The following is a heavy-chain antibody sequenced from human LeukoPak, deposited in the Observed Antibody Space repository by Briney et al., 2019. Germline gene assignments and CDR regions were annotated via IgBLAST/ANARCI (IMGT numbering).Heavy chain of an antibody. J-gene: IGHJ4*02. CDR2: IYYSGIT. D-gene: IGHD2-2*01. CDR1: GGSISSSAYY. Sequence: PSETLSLTCTVSGGSISSSAYYWSWIRQHPGKGLEWIGYIYYSGITYYNPSLKSRVTISVNTSKSQFSLNLSSVTAADTAVYYCARDGDCSSDSCYFDYWGQGILVTVSS. V-gene: IGHV4-31*03. CDR3: ARDGDCSSDSCYFDY.